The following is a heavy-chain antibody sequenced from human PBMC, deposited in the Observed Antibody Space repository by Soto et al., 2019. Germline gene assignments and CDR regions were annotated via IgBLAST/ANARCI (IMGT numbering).Heavy chain of an antibody. CDR3: ARDDDFWSGYGMDV. CDR1: GYTFTSYG. Sequence: ASVKVSCKASGYTFTSYGISWVRQAPGQGLEWMGWISAYNGNTNYAQKIQGRVTMTTDTSTSTAYMELRSLRSDDTAVYYCARDDDFWSGYGMDVWGQGTTVTVSS. V-gene: IGHV1-18*01. CDR2: ISAYNGNT. J-gene: IGHJ6*02. D-gene: IGHD3-3*01.